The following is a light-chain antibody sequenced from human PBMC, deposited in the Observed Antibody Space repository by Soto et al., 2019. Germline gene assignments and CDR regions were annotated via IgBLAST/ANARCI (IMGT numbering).Light chain of an antibody. CDR2: DDD. J-gene: IGLJ2*01. V-gene: IGLV1-40*01. CDR3: QSYDSTVSGVI. CDR1: SSNIGAGY. Sequence: QPVLTQPASVSGAPGQRITISCTGSSSNIGAGYVHWYKHLPGTAPKLLIYDDDIRPSGVPDRFSGSSSGTSASLAITDLQAEDEADYYCQSYDSTVSGVIFGGGTQLTVL.